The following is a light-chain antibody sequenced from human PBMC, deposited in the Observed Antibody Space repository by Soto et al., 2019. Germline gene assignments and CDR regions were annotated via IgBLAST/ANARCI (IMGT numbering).Light chain of an antibody. CDR3: SSYTTSSLYV. CDR1: NSDVGGYNY. CDR2: DVS. V-gene: IGLV2-14*01. Sequence: SALAQPAAWSGSPGQSITISCSGTNSDVGGYNYVSWYQQHPGKAPKLMIYDVSYRPSGISNRFSGSKSDNTASLTISGLQAEDGADYYCSSYTTSSLYVFGTGTKVTVL. J-gene: IGLJ1*01.